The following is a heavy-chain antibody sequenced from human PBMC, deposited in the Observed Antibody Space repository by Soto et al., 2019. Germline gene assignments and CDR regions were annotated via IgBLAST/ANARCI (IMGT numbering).Heavy chain of an antibody. CDR2: ISYDGSNK. Sequence: PGGSLRLSCAASGFTFSSYGMHWVRQAPGKGLEWVAVISYDGSNKYYADSVKGRFTISRDNSKNTLYLQMNSLRAEDTAVYYCAKKRIVGATNGPYFDYWGQGTLVTVSS. D-gene: IGHD1-26*01. J-gene: IGHJ4*02. V-gene: IGHV3-30*18. CDR3: AKKRIVGATNGPYFDY. CDR1: GFTFSSYG.